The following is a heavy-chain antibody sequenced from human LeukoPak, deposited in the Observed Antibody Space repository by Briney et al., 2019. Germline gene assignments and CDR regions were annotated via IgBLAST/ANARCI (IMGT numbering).Heavy chain of an antibody. D-gene: IGHD5-24*01. J-gene: IGHJ4*02. Sequence: GGSLRLSCAASGFTFRNYWMMWVRQAPGKGLEWVANIKEDGNEKYYVDSVKGRFTISRDNAKYSLYLQMNSLRAEDTAVYYCARDRGWLTFDHWAREPWSPSPQ. CDR1: GFTFRNYW. CDR2: IKEDGNEK. CDR3: ARDRGWLTFDH. V-gene: IGHV3-7*01.